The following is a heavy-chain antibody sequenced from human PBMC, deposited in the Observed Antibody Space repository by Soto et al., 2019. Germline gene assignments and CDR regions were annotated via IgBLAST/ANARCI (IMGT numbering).Heavy chain of an antibody. CDR2: IYHSGST. J-gene: IGHJ4*02. D-gene: IGHD6-19*01. Sequence: QLQLQESGSGLVKPSQTLSLTCAVSGGSISSGGYSWSWIRQPPGKGLEYIGYIYHSGSTYYNPSLKSRVTISVDRSKNQFSPKLSSVTAADTAVYYCARVRSGWGIDYWGQGTLVTVSS. CDR1: GGSISSGGYS. V-gene: IGHV4-30-2*01. CDR3: ARVRSGWGIDY.